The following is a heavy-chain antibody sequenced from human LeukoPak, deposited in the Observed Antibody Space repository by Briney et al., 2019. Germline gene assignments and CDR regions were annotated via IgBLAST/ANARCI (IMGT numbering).Heavy chain of an antibody. D-gene: IGHD5-12*01. CDR2: IGGGGDRT. V-gene: IGHV3-23*01. CDR3: AKKRKSDVGYDFDY. CDR1: GFTFSSHA. Sequence: GGSLRLSCAASGFTFSSHAMHWVRQAPGKGLEWVSFIGGGGDRTFYADSVKGRFTTSREDSENTLYLQMNSLKAEDTAIYYCAKKRKSDVGYDFDYWGQGILVTVSS. J-gene: IGHJ4*02.